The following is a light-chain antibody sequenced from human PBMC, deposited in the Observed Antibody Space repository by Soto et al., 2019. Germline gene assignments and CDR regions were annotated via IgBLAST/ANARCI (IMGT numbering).Light chain of an antibody. Sequence: QSALTQPASVSGSPGQSITISCTGTSSDVGGYNYVSWYRQHPGKAPKLMIYEVSNRPSGFSNRFSGSKSGNTASLTISGLRAEDEADYYCSSYTSSSTLDVFGTGTKLTVL. CDR2: EVS. V-gene: IGLV2-14*01. CDR1: SSDVGGYNY. J-gene: IGLJ1*01. CDR3: SSYTSSSTLDV.